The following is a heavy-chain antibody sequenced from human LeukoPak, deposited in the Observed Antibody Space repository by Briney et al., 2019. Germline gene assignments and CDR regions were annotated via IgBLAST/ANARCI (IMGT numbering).Heavy chain of an antibody. V-gene: IGHV4-61*01. J-gene: IGHJ5*02. D-gene: IGHD3-10*01. CDR1: GGSVSSGSYY. Sequence: SETLSLTCTVSGGSVSSGSYYWSWIWQPPGKGLEWIGYIYYSGSAKYNPSLKSRVTISVDTSKNQFSLKLTSVTAADTAVYYCARGFGDWGSSWFDPWGQGTLVTVSS. CDR2: IYYSGSA. CDR3: ARGFGDWGSSWFDP.